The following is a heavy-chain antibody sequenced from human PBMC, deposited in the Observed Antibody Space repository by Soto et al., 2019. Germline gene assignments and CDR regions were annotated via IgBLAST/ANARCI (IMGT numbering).Heavy chain of an antibody. CDR3: ARASYDSSTYYLDY. V-gene: IGHV4-30-4*01. D-gene: IGHD3-22*01. CDR2: IYYSGST. CDR1: GASISSGDYY. J-gene: IGHJ4*02. Sequence: SETLSLTCTVSGASISSGDYYWTWIRQPPGKGLEWIGSIYYSGSTYYNPSLKSRVTISVDTSNNQFSLKLSSVTAADTAVYYCARASYDSSTYYLDYWSQGTLVTVSS.